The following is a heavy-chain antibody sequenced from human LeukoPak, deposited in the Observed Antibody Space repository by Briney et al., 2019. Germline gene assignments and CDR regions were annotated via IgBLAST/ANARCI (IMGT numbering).Heavy chain of an antibody. CDR3: ARGGVREY. CDR1: GITFCDAW. CDR2: ISGSGGST. V-gene: IGHV3-23*01. J-gene: IGHJ4*02. D-gene: IGHD1-26*01. Sequence: GGSLRLSCAASGITFCDAWMSWVRQAPGKGLEWVSAISGSGGSTYYADSVKGRFTISRDNSKNTLYLQMNSLRAEDTAVYYCARGGVREYWGQGTLVTVSS.